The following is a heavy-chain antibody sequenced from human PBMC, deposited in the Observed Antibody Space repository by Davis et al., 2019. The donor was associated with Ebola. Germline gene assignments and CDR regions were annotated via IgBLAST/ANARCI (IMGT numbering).Heavy chain of an antibody. CDR2: ISSSGSTI. V-gene: IGHV3-11*04. D-gene: IGHD3-10*01. CDR3: ARGSVVWFGELFAVGDY. CDR1: GFTFSDYY. Sequence: GESLKISCAASGFTFSDYYMSWIRQAPGKGLEWVSYISSSGSTIYYADSVKGRFTISRDNAKNSLYLQMNSLRAEDTAVYYCARGSVVWFGELFAVGDYWGQGTLVTVSS. J-gene: IGHJ4*02.